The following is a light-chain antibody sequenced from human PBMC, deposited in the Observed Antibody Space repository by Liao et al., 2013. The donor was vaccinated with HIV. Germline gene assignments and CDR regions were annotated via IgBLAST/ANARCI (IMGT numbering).Light chain of an antibody. J-gene: IGLJ2*01. Sequence: SYEVTQPSSVSVSPGQTASITCSGDKLGHKYVSWYQQKPGQSPMLVIYQDSKRPSGIPERFSGSNSGNTATLTISGTQAMDEADYYCQAWDSSTVVFGGGTKLTVL. CDR3: QAWDSSTVV. V-gene: IGLV3-1*01. CDR2: QDS. CDR1: KLGHKY.